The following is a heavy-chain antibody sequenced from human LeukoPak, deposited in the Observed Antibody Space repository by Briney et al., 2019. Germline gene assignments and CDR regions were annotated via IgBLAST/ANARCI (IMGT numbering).Heavy chain of an antibody. CDR1: GFTFDDCT. Sequence: QSGGSLRLSCAASGFTFDDCTMHWVRQAPGKGLEWVSLISWDGGSTYYADSVKGRFTISRDNSKNSLYLQMNSLRTEDTALYYCAKDMGCSSTSCYHYYYGMDVWGQGTTVTVSS. CDR2: ISWDGGST. CDR3: AKDMGCSSTSCYHYYYGMDV. D-gene: IGHD2-2*01. V-gene: IGHV3-43*01. J-gene: IGHJ6*02.